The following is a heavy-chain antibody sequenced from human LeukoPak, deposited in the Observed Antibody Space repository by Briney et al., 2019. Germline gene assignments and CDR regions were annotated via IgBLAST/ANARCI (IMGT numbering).Heavy chain of an antibody. Sequence: GGSLRLSCAASGFTFSSFALSWVRQAPGKGLECVSAISGSGTNTYYADSVKGRFTISRDNSENTMYMQVNSLKAEDTAIYFCARGKAAIGSRTAFDYWGQGTLVTVSS. V-gene: IGHV3-23*01. CDR3: ARGKAAIGSRTAFDY. CDR2: ISGSGTNT. J-gene: IGHJ4*02. CDR1: GFTFSSFA. D-gene: IGHD6-13*01.